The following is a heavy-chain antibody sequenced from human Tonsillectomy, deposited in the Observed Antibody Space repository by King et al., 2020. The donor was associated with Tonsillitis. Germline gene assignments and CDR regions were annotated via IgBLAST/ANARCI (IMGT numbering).Heavy chain of an antibody. V-gene: IGHV3-9*01. CDR1: GFHLDDYA. Sequence: VQLVESGGGLVQPGRSLRLSCAASGFHLDDYAMHWVRQAPGKGLEWVSGISGNSGSIGYPDSVKGRFTISRDNAKNSLYLQMNSLRAEDTALYYCAKDMSTGYCTNGVCFFGAFDIWGQGTMITVSS. CDR3: AKDMSTGYCTNGVCFFGAFDI. D-gene: IGHD2-8*01. J-gene: IGHJ3*02. CDR2: ISGNSGSI.